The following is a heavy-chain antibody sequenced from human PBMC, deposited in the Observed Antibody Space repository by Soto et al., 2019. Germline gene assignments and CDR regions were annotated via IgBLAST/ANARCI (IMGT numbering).Heavy chain of an antibody. CDR2: ISYDGSNK. J-gene: IGHJ6*02. D-gene: IGHD2-2*03. CDR1: GFTFSSYA. CDR3: ARDVMDMVVVPAANVYYYYGMDV. V-gene: IGHV3-30-3*01. Sequence: GGSLRLSCAASGFTFSSYAMHWVRQAPGKGLEWVAVISYDGSNKYYADSVKGRFTISRDNSKNTLYLQMNSLRAEDTAVYYCARDVMDMVVVPAANVYYYYGMDVWGQGTTVTVSS.